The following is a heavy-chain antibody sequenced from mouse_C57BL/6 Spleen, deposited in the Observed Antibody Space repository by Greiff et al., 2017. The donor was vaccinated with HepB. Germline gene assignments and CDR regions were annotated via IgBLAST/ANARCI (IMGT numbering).Heavy chain of an antibody. CDR2: IRSGGSYT. D-gene: IGHD1-1*01. Sequence: EVKVVESGGDLVKPGGSLKLSCAASGFTFSSYGMSWVRQTPDKRLEWVATIRSGGSYTYYPDSVKGRFTISRDNSKNTLYLQMSSLKSEDTAMYYCARQGTVVATVYYFDYWGQGTTLTVSS. J-gene: IGHJ2*01. CDR1: GFTFSSYG. V-gene: IGHV5-6*01. CDR3: ARQGTVVATVYYFDY.